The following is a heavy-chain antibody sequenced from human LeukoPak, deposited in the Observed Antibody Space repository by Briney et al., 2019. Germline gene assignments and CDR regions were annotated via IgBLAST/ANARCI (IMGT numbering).Heavy chain of an antibody. CDR1: GYTFTNYD. CDR2: MIPNTGNT. V-gene: IGHV1-8*01. Sequence: ASVKVSCKASGYTFTNYDINWVRQAPGQGLEWVGWMIPNTGNTGYAQKFQGRVTITRDMSTSTAYMELSSLRSEDTAVYYCAAVGYSSGDSYYFDYWGQGTLVTVSS. J-gene: IGHJ4*02. CDR3: AAVGYSSGDSYYFDY. D-gene: IGHD6-19*01.